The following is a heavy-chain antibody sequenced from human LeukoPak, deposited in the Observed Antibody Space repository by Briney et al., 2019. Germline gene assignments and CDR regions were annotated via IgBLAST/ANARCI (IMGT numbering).Heavy chain of an antibody. J-gene: IGHJ4*02. Sequence: SETLSLTCTVSGGSNSSYYWSWIRQPPGKGLEWIGYIYYSGSTNYNPSLKSRVTISVDTSKNQFSLKLSSVTAADTAVYYCARRRIAVALFDYWGQGTLVTVSS. CDR2: IYYSGST. CDR1: GGSNSSYY. V-gene: IGHV4-59*08. D-gene: IGHD6-19*01. CDR3: ARRRIAVALFDY.